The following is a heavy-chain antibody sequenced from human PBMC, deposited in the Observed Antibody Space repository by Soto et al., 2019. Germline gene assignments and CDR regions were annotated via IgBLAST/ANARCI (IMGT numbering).Heavy chain of an antibody. CDR1: CGPISGYY. V-gene: IGHV4-59*01. Sequence: SETLSLTCTVSCGPISGYYWSWIRQPPGKGLEWIGYIYYTGNTIYNPSLNSRVTMSVDTSKNQFSLHLNYVTAADTAVYYCARGGASSKWLYPWGQGTLVTVSS. CDR2: IYYTGNT. CDR3: ARGGASSKWLYP. J-gene: IGHJ5*02. D-gene: IGHD3-10*01.